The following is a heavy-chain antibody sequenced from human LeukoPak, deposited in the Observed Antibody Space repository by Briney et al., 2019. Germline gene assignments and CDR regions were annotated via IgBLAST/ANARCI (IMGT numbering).Heavy chain of an antibody. CDR2: INPYSGGT. V-gene: IGHV1-2*02. J-gene: IGHJ5*02. CDR1: GYTFSDYY. Sequence: ASVKVSCKASGYTFSDYYLHWLRQAPGQGLEWMGWINPYSGGTNYAQKFQGRVTMTRDTSISTVYMELSRLQSDDTAVFYCARDRLRLGYERTNWFDPWGQGTLVTVSS. D-gene: IGHD2-15*01. CDR3: ARDRLRLGYERTNWFDP.